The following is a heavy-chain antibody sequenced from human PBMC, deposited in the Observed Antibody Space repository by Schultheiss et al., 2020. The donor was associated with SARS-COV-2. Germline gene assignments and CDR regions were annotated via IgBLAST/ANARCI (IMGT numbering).Heavy chain of an antibody. J-gene: IGHJ4*02. D-gene: IGHD2-2*01. Sequence: SQTLSLTCAISGDSVSSNSAAWNWIRQSPSRGLEWLGRTYYRSKWYNDYAVSVKSRITINPDTSKNQFSLKLSSVTAADTAVYYCARAPVVVVPDTYYFDYWGQGTLVTVSS. CDR2: TYYRSKWYN. V-gene: IGHV6-1*01. CDR1: GDSVSSNSAA. CDR3: ARAPVVVVPDTYYFDY.